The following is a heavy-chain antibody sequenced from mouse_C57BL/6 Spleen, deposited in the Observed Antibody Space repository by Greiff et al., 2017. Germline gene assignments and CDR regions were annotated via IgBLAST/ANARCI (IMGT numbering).Heavy chain of an antibody. D-gene: IGHD1-1*01. CDR2: IYPGDGDT. CDR1: GYAFSSSW. V-gene: IGHV1-82*01. CDR3: AREDRENGSSLFAY. J-gene: IGHJ3*01. Sequence: QVQLQQSGPELVKPGASVKFSCKASGYAFSSSWMNWVKQRPGKGLEWIGRIYPGDGDTNYNGKFKGKATLTADKSSTTAYMQLSSLTSEDSAVYFCAREDRENGSSLFAYWGQGTLVTVSA.